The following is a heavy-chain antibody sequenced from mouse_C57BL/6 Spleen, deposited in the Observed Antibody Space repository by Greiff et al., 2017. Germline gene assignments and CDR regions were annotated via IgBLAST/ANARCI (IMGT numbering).Heavy chain of an antibody. V-gene: IGHV1-80*01. D-gene: IGHD2-5*01. CDR1: GYAFSSYW. CDR3: ARDYSNVPWFAD. Sequence: QVQLKQSGAELVKPGASVKISCKASGYAFSSYWMNWVKQRPGKGLEWIGQIYPGDGDTNYNGKFKGKATLTADKSSSTAYMQLSSLPSEDSAVYVCARDYSNVPWFADWGQGTLVTASA. J-gene: IGHJ3*01. CDR2: IYPGDGDT.